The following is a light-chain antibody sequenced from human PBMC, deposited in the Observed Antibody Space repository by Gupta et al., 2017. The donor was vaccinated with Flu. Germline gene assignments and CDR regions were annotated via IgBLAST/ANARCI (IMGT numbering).Light chain of an antibody. CDR1: QSISTY. V-gene: IGKV1-5*03. CDR3: QQYDSYSRT. CDR2: KAS. Sequence: DVQMTQSPSTLAASVGDRVTITCRASQSISTYLAWYQQKPGKAPKLLIFKASSLESGVPSRFSGGGSGTEFTLTISSLQPDDFATYYSQQYDSYSRTFGQGTKVEIK. J-gene: IGKJ2*01.